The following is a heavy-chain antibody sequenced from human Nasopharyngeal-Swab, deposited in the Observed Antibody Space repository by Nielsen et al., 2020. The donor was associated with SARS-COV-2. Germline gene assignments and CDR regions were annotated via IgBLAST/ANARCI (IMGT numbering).Heavy chain of an antibody. Sequence: ASVKVSCKASGYTFTSYAMHWVRQAPGQRLEWMGWINAGNGNTKYSQKFQGRVTITADESTSTAYMELSSLRSEDTAVYYCARFLWGDYRQTEALLASHYYYYGMDVWGQGTTVTVSS. D-gene: IGHD4-11*01. V-gene: IGHV1-3*01. CDR3: ARFLWGDYRQTEALLASHYYYYGMDV. CDR1: GYTFTSYA. J-gene: IGHJ6*02. CDR2: INAGNGNT.